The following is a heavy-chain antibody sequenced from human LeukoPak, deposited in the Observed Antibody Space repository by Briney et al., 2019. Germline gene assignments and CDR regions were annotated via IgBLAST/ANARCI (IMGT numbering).Heavy chain of an antibody. CDR2: INSDGSST. D-gene: IGHD3-10*01. J-gene: IGHJ4*02. CDR3: ARERAYGLLWFGELFDY. CDR1: GFTFSSYW. V-gene: IGHV3-74*01. Sequence: PGGSLRLSCAASGFTFSSYWMHWVRQAPGKGLVWVSRINSDGSSTSYADSVKGRFTISRDNAKNTLYLQMNSLRAEDTAVYYCARERAYGLLWFGELFDYWGQGTLVTVPS.